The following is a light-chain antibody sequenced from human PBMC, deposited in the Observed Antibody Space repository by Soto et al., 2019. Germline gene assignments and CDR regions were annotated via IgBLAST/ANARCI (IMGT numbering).Light chain of an antibody. CDR3: QQYNNWPPIT. CDR2: GAS. Sequence: EIVMTQSPATLSVSPGERATLSCRASQGVSSNLAWYQQKPGQAPKLLIYGASTRATGIPARFSGSGSGTDFTLTISSLQSEDFAVYYCQQYNNWPPITLGGGTKVDIK. V-gene: IGKV3-15*01. J-gene: IGKJ4*01. CDR1: QGVSSN.